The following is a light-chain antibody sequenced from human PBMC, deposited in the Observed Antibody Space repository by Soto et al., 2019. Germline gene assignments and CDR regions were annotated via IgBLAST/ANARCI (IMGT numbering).Light chain of an antibody. CDR3: CSYAGSTTFYV. CDR1: SSDVGSYNL. J-gene: IGLJ1*01. Sequence: QSALTQPASVSGSPGQSITLSCTGTSSDVGSYNLVSWYQQHAGKAPKLLIYEGSKRPSGVSNRFSGSKSGNTASLTISGLQTEDEADYYCCSYAGSTTFYVFGTGTKVTVL. CDR2: EGS. V-gene: IGLV2-23*01.